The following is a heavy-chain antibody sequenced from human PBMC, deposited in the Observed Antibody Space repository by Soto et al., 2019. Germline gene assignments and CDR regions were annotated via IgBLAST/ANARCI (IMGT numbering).Heavy chain of an antibody. V-gene: IGHV3-23*01. D-gene: IGHD3-10*01. CDR3: AKRELTIKAGGFGMDV. J-gene: IGHJ6*02. Sequence: GGSLRLSCAASGFTFSSYAMSWVRQAPGKGLEWVSAISGSGGSTYYADSVKGRFTISRDNSKNTLYLQMNSLRAEDTAVYYCAKRELTIKAGGFGMDVWGQGTTVTGLL. CDR1: GFTFSSYA. CDR2: ISGSGGST.